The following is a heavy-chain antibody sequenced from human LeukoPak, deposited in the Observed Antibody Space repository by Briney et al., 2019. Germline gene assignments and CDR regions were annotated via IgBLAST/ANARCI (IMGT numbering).Heavy chain of an antibody. Sequence: SETLSLTCTVSGGSISSYYWSWIRQPPGKGLEWIGYIYYSGSTNYNPSLKSRVTISVDTSKNQFSLKLSSVTAADTAVYYCAGDYYDSSGYSYWGQGTLVTVSS. CDR1: GGSISSYY. J-gene: IGHJ4*02. CDR3: AGDYYDSSGYSY. D-gene: IGHD3-22*01. CDR2: IYYSGST. V-gene: IGHV4-59*01.